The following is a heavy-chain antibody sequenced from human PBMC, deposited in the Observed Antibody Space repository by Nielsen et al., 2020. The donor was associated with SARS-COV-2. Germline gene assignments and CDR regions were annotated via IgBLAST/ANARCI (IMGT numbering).Heavy chain of an antibody. CDR1: GGSISGYY. D-gene: IGHD3-22*01. CDR2: IFYTGNT. V-gene: IGHV4-59*01. Sequence: SETLSLTCTVSGGSISGYYWSWIRQPPGKGLEWIGCIFYTGNTYYNPSFQSRVTISVDTSQTQFSLKLSSVTAADTAVYYCARGTPYYFDSSGYYYSSWGQGTLVTVSS. J-gene: IGHJ5*02. CDR3: ARGTPYYFDSSGYYYSS.